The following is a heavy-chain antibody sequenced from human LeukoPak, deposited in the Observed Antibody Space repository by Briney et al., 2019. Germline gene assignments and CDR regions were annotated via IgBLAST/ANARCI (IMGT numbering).Heavy chain of an antibody. J-gene: IGHJ4*02. Sequence: GGSLRLSCAASGFTFSNSWMSWFRQAPGQRLEWVASIKDDGSDTYYLESVKGRFTISRDNAKTSLFLQRDGLRADDTAVFFCARHLSRGQNFDYWGQGTLVTVSS. CDR2: IKDDGSDT. V-gene: IGHV3-7*01. CDR1: GFTFSNSW. CDR3: ARHLSRGQNFDY.